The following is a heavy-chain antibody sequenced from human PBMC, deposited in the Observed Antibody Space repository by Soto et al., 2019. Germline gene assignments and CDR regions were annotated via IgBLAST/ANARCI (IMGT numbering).Heavy chain of an antibody. J-gene: IGHJ4*02. CDR1: GGTVSSYA. V-gene: IGHV1-69*13. CDR2: FIPIFVSA. Sequence: ASVKVSCKASGGTVSSYAITWVRQAPGKGLEWMGVFIPIFVSAHYAPKFQGRITITADESTSTAYMELSGLTSEDTAIYYCARGVSSDTTGFRGYDLWGQGTQVTVSS. D-gene: IGHD3-10*01. CDR3: ARGVSSDTTGFRGYDL.